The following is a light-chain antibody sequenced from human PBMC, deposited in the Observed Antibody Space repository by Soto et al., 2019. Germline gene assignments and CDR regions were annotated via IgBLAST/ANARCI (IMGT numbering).Light chain of an antibody. Sequence: EIVLTQSPGTLSLSPGERATLSCRASQSVSSSFLAWYQQKPGQAPRLLIFDASSRATGIPDRFSGSGSGTDFTLTISGLEPEDFAVYYCQQYRISPWTFGQGTKVEIK. CDR3: QQYRISPWT. V-gene: IGKV3-20*01. J-gene: IGKJ1*01. CDR1: QSVSSSF. CDR2: DAS.